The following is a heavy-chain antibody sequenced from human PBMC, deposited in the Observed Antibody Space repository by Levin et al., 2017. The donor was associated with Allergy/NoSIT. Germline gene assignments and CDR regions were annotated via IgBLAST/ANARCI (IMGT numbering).Heavy chain of an antibody. CDR3: ARNRIIVSGGNDYYYGMDV. D-gene: IGHD5/OR15-5a*01. CDR1: GGSVSSGTYY. Sequence: TSETLSLTCSVSGGSVSSGTYYWSWIRRPPGKGLEWIGYINYRGVTKYNPSLKSRVTISVDTSKNEFSLTVTSVTAADTAVYYCARNRIIVSGGNDYYYGMDVWGQGTTVTVSS. J-gene: IGHJ6*02. V-gene: IGHV4-61*01. CDR2: INYRGVT.